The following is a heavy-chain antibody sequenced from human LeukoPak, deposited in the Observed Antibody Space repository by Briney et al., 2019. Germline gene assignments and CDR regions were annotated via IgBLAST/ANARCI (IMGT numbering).Heavy chain of an antibody. V-gene: IGHV3-30*03. J-gene: IGHJ4*02. CDR1: GFTFSWYG. D-gene: IGHD3-22*01. Sequence: PGGSLRLSCAASGFTFSWYGVHWVRQAPGKGLQWVAVISYEGNNKYYADSVKGRFTISRDNSKNTLYLQMSSLRAEDTAVYYCAREGAYDSSGYYNNYWGQGTLVTVSS. CDR3: AREGAYDSSGYYNNY. CDR2: ISYEGNNK.